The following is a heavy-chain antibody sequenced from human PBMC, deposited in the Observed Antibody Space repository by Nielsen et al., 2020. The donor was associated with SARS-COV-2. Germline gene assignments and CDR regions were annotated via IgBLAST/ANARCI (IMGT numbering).Heavy chain of an antibody. Sequence: GGSLRLSCAASGFPFSSYAMHWVRQAPGKGLEWVAVTSYDGSNKYYADSVKGRFTISRDNSKDTLYLQMNSLRTEDTAVYFCARDMSLFLTVITPGFDYWGQGTLITVSS. CDR1: GFPFSSYA. CDR3: ARDMSLFLTVITPGFDY. J-gene: IGHJ4*02. V-gene: IGHV3-30-3*01. CDR2: TSYDGSNK. D-gene: IGHD3-22*01.